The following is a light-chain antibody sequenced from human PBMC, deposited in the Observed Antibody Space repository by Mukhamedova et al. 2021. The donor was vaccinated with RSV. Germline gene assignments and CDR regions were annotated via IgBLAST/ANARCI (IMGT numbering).Light chain of an antibody. J-gene: IGKJ1*01. CDR2: EAV. V-gene: IGKV1-39*01. CDR3: QQSDTTQLT. Sequence: WYQRRVHGRAPKVLIFEAVNLQGGVPSRFSGGVSGTDFTLTIVALQPEDSATYYCQQSDTTQLTFGQVTKVEIK.